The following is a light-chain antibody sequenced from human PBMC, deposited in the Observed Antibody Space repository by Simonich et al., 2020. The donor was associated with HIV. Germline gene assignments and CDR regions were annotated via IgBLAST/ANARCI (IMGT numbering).Light chain of an antibody. CDR3: QQYGSSGFT. V-gene: IGKV3-20*01. CDR1: QSISSN. J-gene: IGKJ3*01. CDR2: GAS. Sequence: EIVMTQSPATLSVSPGERATLSCRASQSISSNLAWYQQKPGQAPRLLISGASSRATGIPDRFSGSWSGTDFTLTISRLEPEDFAVYYCQQYGSSGFTFGPGTKVEIK.